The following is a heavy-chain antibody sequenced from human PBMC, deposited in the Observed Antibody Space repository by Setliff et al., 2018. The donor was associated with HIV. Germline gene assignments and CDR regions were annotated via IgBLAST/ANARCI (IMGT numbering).Heavy chain of an antibody. CDR3: ARGKSIAARRKGGEWFDP. Sequence: SETLSLTCAVYGGSFSGYYWSWIRQPPGKGLEWIGEINHSGSTNYNPSLKSRVTISVDTSKNQLSLKLSSVTAADTAVYYCARGKSIAARRKGGEWFDPWDQGTQVTVSS. V-gene: IGHV4-34*01. CDR1: GGSFSGYY. J-gene: IGHJ5*02. D-gene: IGHD6-6*01. CDR2: INHSGST.